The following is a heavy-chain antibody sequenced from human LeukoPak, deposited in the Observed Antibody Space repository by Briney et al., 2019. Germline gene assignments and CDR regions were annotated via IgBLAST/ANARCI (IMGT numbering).Heavy chain of an antibody. Sequence: SETLSLTCTVPGGSISNYCWSWIRQPPGKGLEYIGCFSDSGTTDYNPSLRSRVTISIDTSKNQFSLRLTSVTPADTAFYYCARTYYASGNYWATFGYWGQGTLVTVSS. J-gene: IGHJ4*02. D-gene: IGHD3-10*01. CDR2: FSDSGTT. V-gene: IGHV4-59*01. CDR1: GGSISNYC. CDR3: ARTYYASGNYWATFGY.